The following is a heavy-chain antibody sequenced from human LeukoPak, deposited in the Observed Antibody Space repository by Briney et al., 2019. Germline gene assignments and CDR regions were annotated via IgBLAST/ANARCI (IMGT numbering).Heavy chain of an antibody. Sequence: GGSLRLSCAASGFTFSSYTMNWVRQAPGKGLEWVSYITSSRSTIYYADSVKGRFTISRDNAKNSLYLQMNSLRAEDTAVYYCAREGAAADYWGQGTLVTVSS. CDR3: AREGAAADY. V-gene: IGHV3-48*01. D-gene: IGHD6-13*01. J-gene: IGHJ4*02. CDR2: ITSSRSTI. CDR1: GFTFSSYT.